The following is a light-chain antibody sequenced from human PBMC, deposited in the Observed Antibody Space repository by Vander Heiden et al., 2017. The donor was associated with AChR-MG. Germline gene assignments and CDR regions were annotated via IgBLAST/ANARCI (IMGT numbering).Light chain of an antibody. CDR2: DAS. CDR1: QSIRNN. CDR3: QQDNRWPIT. J-gene: IGKJ5*01. Sequence: EVVMTQSPTTLSVSPGERATLSCRASQSIRNNLAWYQQKPGQAPRLLIYDASTRATDFPARFSGSGSGTEFTLTISSLQSEDFAIYYCQQDNRWPITFGQGTRLEIK. V-gene: IGKV3-15*01.